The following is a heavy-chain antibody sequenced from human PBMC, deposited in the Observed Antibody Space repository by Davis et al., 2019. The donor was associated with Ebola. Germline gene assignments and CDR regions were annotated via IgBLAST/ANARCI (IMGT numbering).Heavy chain of an antibody. J-gene: IGHJ6*02. CDR2: INPSGGST. Sequence: ASVKVSCKASGYTFTSYYMHWVRQAPGQGLEWMGIINPSGGSTSYAQKFQGWVTMTRDTSISTAYMELSRLRSDDTAVYYCARDLATMDRRDYSSGWYTRYYYYGMDVWGQGTTVTVSS. V-gene: IGHV1-46*01. CDR3: ARDLATMDRRDYSSGWYTRYYYYGMDV. D-gene: IGHD6-19*01. CDR1: GYTFTSYY.